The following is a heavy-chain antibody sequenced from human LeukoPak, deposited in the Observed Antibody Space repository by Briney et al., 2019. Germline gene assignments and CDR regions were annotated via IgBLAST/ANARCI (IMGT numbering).Heavy chain of an antibody. J-gene: IGHJ4*02. CDR3: AKNFYGDYNFFFDY. CDR1: GLTFSSYA. CDR2: ISGSGGIT. V-gene: IGHV3-23*01. D-gene: IGHD4-17*01. Sequence: PGGSLRLSCAASGLTFSSYALAWVRQAPGKGLVWVSAISGSGGITYYADSVKGHFTISRDNSKNTLYLQMNSLRAEDMAVYYCAKNFYGDYNFFFDYWGQGTLVTVSS.